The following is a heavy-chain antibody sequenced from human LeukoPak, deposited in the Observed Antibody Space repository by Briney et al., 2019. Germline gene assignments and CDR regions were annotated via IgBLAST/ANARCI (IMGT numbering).Heavy chain of an antibody. V-gene: IGHV3-23*01. Sequence: PGGSLRLSCAASGFTFNTFAMTWVRQAPGKGLEWVSSVSGSGSSTYYADSVKGRFNISRDNSKNTLDLQLSNLRAEDTAIYFCVRAGPCAYPSRGWFDSWGQGTLVSVSS. J-gene: IGHJ5*01. CDR1: GFTFNTFA. CDR3: VRAGPCAYPSRGWFDS. CDR2: VSGSGSST.